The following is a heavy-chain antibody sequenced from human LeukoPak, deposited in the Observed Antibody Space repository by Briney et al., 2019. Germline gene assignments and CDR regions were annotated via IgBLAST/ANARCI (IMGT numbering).Heavy chain of an antibody. J-gene: IGHJ5*02. CDR2: INAGNGNT. D-gene: IGHD3-10*01. CDR3: ARVPVSMVRGVTVAFSWFDP. V-gene: IGHV1-3*01. Sequence: ASVKVSCKASGYTFTSYAMHWVSQAPGQRLEWMGWINAGNGNTKYSQKFQGRVTITRDTSASTAYMELSSLRSEDTAVYYCARVPVSMVRGVTVAFSWFDPWGQGTLVTVSS. CDR1: GYTFTSYA.